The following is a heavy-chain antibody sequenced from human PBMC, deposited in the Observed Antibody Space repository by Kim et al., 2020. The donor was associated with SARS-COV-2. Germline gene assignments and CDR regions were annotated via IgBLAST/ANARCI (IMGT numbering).Heavy chain of an antibody. Sequence: GGSLRLSCTASGFSFGDYGMSWFRQAPGKGLEWVGFSRSEPYGGTTEYAASVKGRFSISRDDSKSIAYLQMHSLKTEDTAVYYCTRGRLDYYDSSGNYYVSNWYFDLWGRGTLVTVSS. J-gene: IGHJ2*01. V-gene: IGHV3-49*03. D-gene: IGHD3-22*01. CDR3: TRGRLDYYDSSGNYYVSNWYFDL. CDR1: GFSFGDYG. CDR2: SRSEPYGGTT.